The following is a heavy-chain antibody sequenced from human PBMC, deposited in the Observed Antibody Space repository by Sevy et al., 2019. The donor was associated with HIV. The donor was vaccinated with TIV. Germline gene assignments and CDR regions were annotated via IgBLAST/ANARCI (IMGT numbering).Heavy chain of an antibody. D-gene: IGHD3-3*01. CDR3: AREYYDFWTGPINYYYGMDV. J-gene: IGHJ6*02. CDR1: GFTFSSYA. V-gene: IGHV3-30-3*01. CDR2: ISHDGNIK. Sequence: GGSLRLSCEASGFTFSSYAMHWVRQAPGKGLDWVAIISHDGNIKVYTDSVRGRFTISRDNFKSTLYLEMNNLRTEDTAVYYCAREYYDFWTGPINYYYGMDVWGPGTTVTVSS.